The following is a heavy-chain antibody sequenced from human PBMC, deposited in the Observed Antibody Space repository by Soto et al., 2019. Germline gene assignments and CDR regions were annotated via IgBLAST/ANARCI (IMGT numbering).Heavy chain of an antibody. D-gene: IGHD4-17*01. V-gene: IGHV3-73*01. CDR3: TRGYGDYVRDY. J-gene: IGHJ4*02. Sequence: EVQLVESGGGLVQPGGSLKLSCAVSGFTFSGSAMHWVRQASGKGLEWVGRIRSKSNSYATAYAASVKGRFTISRDYSKTTAYLQMNSLTTEDTAVYYCTRGYGDYVRDYWGQGTLVTVSS. CDR1: GFTFSGSA. CDR2: IRSKSNSYAT.